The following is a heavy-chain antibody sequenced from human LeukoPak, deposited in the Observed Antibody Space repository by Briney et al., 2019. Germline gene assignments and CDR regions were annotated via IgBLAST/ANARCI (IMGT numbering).Heavy chain of an antibody. CDR2: VYSSGST. D-gene: IGHD1-26*01. Sequence: PSETLSLTCTVSGGSISGYYWSWIRQPAGKGLEWIGRVYSSGSTNSNPSLKNRVTMSVDTSNNHFSLKLASVTAADTAVYYCAREYSASRAAFDYWGQGTLVTVSS. V-gene: IGHV4-4*07. J-gene: IGHJ4*02. CDR1: GGSISGYY. CDR3: AREYSASRAAFDY.